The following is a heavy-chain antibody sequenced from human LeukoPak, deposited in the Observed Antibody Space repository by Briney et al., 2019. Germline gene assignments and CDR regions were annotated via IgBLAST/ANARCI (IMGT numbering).Heavy chain of an antibody. Sequence: ASVKVSCKASGFTFTGYYIHWVRQAPGQGLEWMGWISAYNGNTNYAQKLQGRVTMTTDTSTSTAYMELRSLRSDDTAVYYCARDFMITFGGVIANNWFDPWGQGTLVTVSS. J-gene: IGHJ5*02. CDR3: ARDFMITFGGVIANNWFDP. CDR2: ISAYNGNT. D-gene: IGHD3-16*02. CDR1: GFTFTGYY. V-gene: IGHV1-18*04.